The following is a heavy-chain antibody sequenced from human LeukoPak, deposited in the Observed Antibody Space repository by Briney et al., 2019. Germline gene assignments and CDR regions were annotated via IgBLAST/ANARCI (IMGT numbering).Heavy chain of an antibody. D-gene: IGHD3/OR15-3a*01. CDR1: GFTFSGHW. J-gene: IGHJ4*02. V-gene: IGHV3-7*03. Sequence: GGPLRLSCAASGFTFSGHWMHWARQRPGKGLEWVANITPEGRRKNYADSVRGRFTISRDNARNSLYLHMDSLRADDTAVYYCVRDADWAFNFWGQGALVIVSS. CDR3: VRDADWAFNF. CDR2: ITPEGRRK.